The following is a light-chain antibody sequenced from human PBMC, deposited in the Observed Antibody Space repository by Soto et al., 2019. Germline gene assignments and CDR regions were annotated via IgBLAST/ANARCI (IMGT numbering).Light chain of an antibody. CDR2: EAS. CDR1: SSDVGSYNL. V-gene: IGLV2-23*01. J-gene: IGLJ2*01. Sequence: QSALTQPASVSGSPGQSITISCTGTSSDVGSYNLVSWHQQHPGKAPKVIIYEASKRPSGVSNRFSGAKSGNTASLTISGLQAEDEADYFCCSYAGGNTLVFGGGTQLTVL. CDR3: CSYAGGNTLV.